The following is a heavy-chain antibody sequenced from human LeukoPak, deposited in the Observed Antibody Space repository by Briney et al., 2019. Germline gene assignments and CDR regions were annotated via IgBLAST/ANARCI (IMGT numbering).Heavy chain of an antibody. V-gene: IGHV3-49*04. Sequence: GGSLRLSCPASGFTFGDYAMSWVRQAPGKGLEWVGFIRSKAYGGTTEYAASVKGRFTISRDDSKSIAYLQMNSLKTEDTAVYYCTRAISDIVVVLEDDYWGQGTLVTVFS. CDR1: GFTFGDYA. D-gene: IGHD2-2*01. CDR3: TRAISDIVVVLEDDY. J-gene: IGHJ4*02. CDR2: IRSKAYGGTT.